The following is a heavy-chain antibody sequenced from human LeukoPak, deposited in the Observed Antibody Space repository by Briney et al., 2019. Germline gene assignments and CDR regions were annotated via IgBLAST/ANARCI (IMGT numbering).Heavy chain of an antibody. CDR3: ARGPVTTTYYYGMDV. Sequence: GGSLRLSCAASGFTFSSYSMNWVRQAPGKGLEWVSSISSSYYIYYADSVKGRFTISRDNAKNSLYLQMNSLRAEDTAVYYCARGPVTTTYYYGMDVWGQGTTVTVSS. D-gene: IGHD4-17*01. CDR1: GFTFSSYS. CDR2: ISSSYYI. J-gene: IGHJ6*02. V-gene: IGHV3-21*01.